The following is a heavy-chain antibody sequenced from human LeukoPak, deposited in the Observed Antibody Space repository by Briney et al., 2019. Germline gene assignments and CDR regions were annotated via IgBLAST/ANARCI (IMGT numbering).Heavy chain of an antibody. CDR3: VRDIGAAAPFDY. CDR1: GFTFSSYE. D-gene: IGHD3-16*02. J-gene: IGHJ4*02. Sequence: PGGSLRLSCVASGFTFSSYEMNWVRQAPGKGLEWVSFITSSGSRIYYADSVKGRFTISRDNAKNSLYLHMSSLRAEDTAVYYCVRDIGAAAPFDYWGQGTLVTVSS. V-gene: IGHV3-48*03. CDR2: ITSSGSRI.